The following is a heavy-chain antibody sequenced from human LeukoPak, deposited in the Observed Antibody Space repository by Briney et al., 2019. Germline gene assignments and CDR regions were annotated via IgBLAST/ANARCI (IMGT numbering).Heavy chain of an antibody. J-gene: IGHJ3*02. Sequence: RGSLRLSCAASGFTFSAYSMNWVRQAPGKGLDWVSYISSRSFTIYYADSVKGRFTISRDNAKNSLYLEMNSLRDEDTAVYYCARSVIAVAGYDAFDIWGQGTVVTVSS. CDR3: ARSVIAVAGYDAFDI. V-gene: IGHV3-48*02. D-gene: IGHD6-19*01. CDR1: GFTFSAYS. CDR2: ISSRSFTI.